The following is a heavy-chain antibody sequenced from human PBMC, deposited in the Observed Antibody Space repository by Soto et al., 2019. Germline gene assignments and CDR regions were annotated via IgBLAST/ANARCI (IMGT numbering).Heavy chain of an antibody. D-gene: IGHD3-22*01. Sequence: PGGSLRLSCTVLGFTLTNENMNWVRQAPGKGLEWVSSISNRSTFINYADSVKGRFTISRDNDKGLVYLQMNSLRAEDTAVYYCARDPPLSMIVVVGVDDFWGQGTLVTVSS. J-gene: IGHJ4*02. CDR3: ARDPPLSMIVVVGVDDF. V-gene: IGHV3-21*06. CDR2: ISNRSTFI. CDR1: GFTLTNEN.